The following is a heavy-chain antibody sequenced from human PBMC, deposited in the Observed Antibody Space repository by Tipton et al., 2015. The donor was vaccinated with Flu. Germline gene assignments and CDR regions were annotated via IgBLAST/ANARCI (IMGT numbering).Heavy chain of an antibody. J-gene: IGHJ4*02. CDR3: ARGGCSGGSCYFDY. CDR1: GGSISSGDYY. CDR2: IYYSGST. D-gene: IGHD2-15*01. V-gene: IGHV4-30-4*01. Sequence: TLSLTCTVSGGSISSGDYYWSWIRQPPGKGLEWIGYIYYSGSTYYNPSLKSRVTISVDTSKNQFSLKLSSVTAADTAVYYCARGGCSGGSCYFDYWGQGTLVTVSS.